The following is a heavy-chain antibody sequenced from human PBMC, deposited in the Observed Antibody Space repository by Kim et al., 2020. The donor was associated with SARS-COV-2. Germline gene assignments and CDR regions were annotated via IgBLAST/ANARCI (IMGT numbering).Heavy chain of an antibody. J-gene: IGHJ3*02. V-gene: IGHV3-23*01. CDR3: AKDAPSITIFGVVPDDAFDI. Sequence: RFTISRDNSKNTLYLQMNSLRAEDTAVYYCAKDAPSITIFGVVPDDAFDIWGQGTMVTVSS. D-gene: IGHD3-3*01.